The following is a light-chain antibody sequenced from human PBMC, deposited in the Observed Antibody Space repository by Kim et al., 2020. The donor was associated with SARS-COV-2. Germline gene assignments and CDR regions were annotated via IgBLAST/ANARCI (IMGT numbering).Light chain of an antibody. J-gene: IGLJ1*01. CDR3: QTYDSSLNDYV. Sequence: RVTSASTGSSANIGAGFDAHWYQQPPGAAPTLLIEGNTNRPSGVPGRFSGSKSGTSASVAITGLQANDEADYYCQTYDSSLNDYVFGSGTKVTVL. V-gene: IGLV1-40*01. CDR2: GNT. CDR1: SANIGAGFD.